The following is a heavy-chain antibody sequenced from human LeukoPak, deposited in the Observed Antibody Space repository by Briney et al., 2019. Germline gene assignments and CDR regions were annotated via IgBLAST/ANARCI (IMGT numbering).Heavy chain of an antibody. CDR1: GGSISTSNYY. Sequence: SETLSLTCTVSGGSISTSNYYWGWIRQPPGKGLEWIGSIYYSGSTYYNPSLKSRVTISVDTSKNQFSLKLSSVTAADTAVYYCARESPAVAATDAFDIWGQGTMVTVSS. CDR2: IYYSGST. D-gene: IGHD6-19*01. J-gene: IGHJ3*02. V-gene: IGHV4-39*07. CDR3: ARESPAVAATDAFDI.